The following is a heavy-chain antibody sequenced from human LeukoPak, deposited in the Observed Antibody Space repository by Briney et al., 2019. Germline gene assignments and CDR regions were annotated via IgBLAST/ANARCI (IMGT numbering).Heavy chain of an antibody. CDR2: ISGSGGST. D-gene: IGHD5-24*01. J-gene: IGHJ4*02. Sequence: PGGSLRLSCAASGFTFSSYAMSWVRQAPGKGLEWVSAISGSGGSTYYADSVKGRFTISRDNSKNTLYLQMNSLRAEDTAVYYCAKLDHIRRGGYNLGYWGQGTLVTVSS. CDR1: GFTFSSYA. V-gene: IGHV3-23*01. CDR3: AKLDHIRRGGYNLGY.